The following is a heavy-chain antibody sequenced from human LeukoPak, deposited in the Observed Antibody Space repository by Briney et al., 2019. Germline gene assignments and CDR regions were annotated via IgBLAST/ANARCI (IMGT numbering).Heavy chain of an antibody. Sequence: GGSLRLSCAASGFTFSDYSMNWVRQAPGKGLEFVSYISGSGDTTYYADSFLGRFTISRDNAKNSLYLQMNSLRAEDTAVYYCVRESGYSFDYWGQGSLATVSS. CDR3: VRESGYSFDY. CDR2: ISGSGDTT. J-gene: IGHJ4*02. CDR1: GFTFSDYS. V-gene: IGHV3-48*04. D-gene: IGHD3-3*01.